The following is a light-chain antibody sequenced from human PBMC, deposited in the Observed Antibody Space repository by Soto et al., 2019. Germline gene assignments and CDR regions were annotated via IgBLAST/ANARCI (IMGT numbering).Light chain of an antibody. V-gene: IGKV3-15*01. Sequence: EIVMTQSPATLSVSPGERATLSCRASHSVSSNLAWYQQKPGQAPRLLIYGASTRATGIPARFSGSGSGTDFTLTISSLHTEDFAVYYCQQYSDWPRTLGQGTKVDIK. CDR3: QQYSDWPRT. J-gene: IGKJ1*01. CDR1: HSVSSN. CDR2: GAS.